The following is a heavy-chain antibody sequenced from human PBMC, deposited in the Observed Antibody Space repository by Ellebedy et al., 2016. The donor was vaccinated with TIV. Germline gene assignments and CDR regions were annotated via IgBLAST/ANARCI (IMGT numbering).Heavy chain of an antibody. V-gene: IGHV3-74*01. CDR2: INSDGSST. Sequence: GESLKISCAASGFTFSSYWMHWVRQAPGKGLVWVSRINSDGSSTSYADSVKGRFTISRDNAKNTLYLQLNSLRAEDTAVYYCASRGGSAFDIWGQGTMVTVSS. J-gene: IGHJ3*02. CDR3: ASRGGSAFDI. CDR1: GFTFSSYW. D-gene: IGHD1-26*01.